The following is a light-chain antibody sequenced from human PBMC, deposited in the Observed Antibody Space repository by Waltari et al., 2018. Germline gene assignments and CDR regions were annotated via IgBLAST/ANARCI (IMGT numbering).Light chain of an antibody. CDR1: QSINSN. Sequence: EIVMTQSPATLSVSPGERATLSCRASQSINSNLAWYQQKPGQAPRLLIYGASTRATGIPARFSGSGSGTEFTLTINSLQSEDVAVYSCQQYNNWRSTFGGGTKVEIK. J-gene: IGKJ4*01. CDR3: QQYNNWRST. V-gene: IGKV3-15*01. CDR2: GAS.